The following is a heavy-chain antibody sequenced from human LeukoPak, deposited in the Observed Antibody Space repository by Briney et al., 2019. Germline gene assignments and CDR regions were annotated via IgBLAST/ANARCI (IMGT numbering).Heavy chain of an antibody. V-gene: IGHV3-33*01. D-gene: IGHD6-13*01. CDR3: ARDRSSSGSVFDY. J-gene: IGHJ4*02. Sequence: PGRSLRLSCAASGFTFSSYGMHWVRQAPGKGLEWVAVIWYDGSNKYYADSVKGRFTISRDNSKNTLHLQMNSLRAEDTAVYYCARDRSSSGSVFDYWGQGTLVTVSS. CDR1: GFTFSSYG. CDR2: IWYDGSNK.